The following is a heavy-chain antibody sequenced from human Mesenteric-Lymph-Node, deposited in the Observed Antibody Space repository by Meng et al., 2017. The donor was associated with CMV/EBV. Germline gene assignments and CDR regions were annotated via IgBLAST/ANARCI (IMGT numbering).Heavy chain of an antibody. CDR3: ARPLLYCSSTSCHGGWFDP. J-gene: IGHJ5*02. V-gene: IGHV4-39*01. D-gene: IGHD2-2*01. CDR1: GGSISSSSYY. Sequence: SETLSLTCTVSGGSISSSSYYWGWTRQPPGKGLEWIGSIYYSGSTYYNPSLKSRVTISVDTSKNQFSLKLSSVTAADTAVYYCARPLLYCSSTSCHGGWFDPWGQGTLVTVSS. CDR2: IYYSGST.